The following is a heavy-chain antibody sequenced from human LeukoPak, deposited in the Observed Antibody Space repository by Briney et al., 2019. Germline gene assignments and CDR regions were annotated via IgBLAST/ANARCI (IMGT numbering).Heavy chain of an antibody. CDR2: IYYSGST. J-gene: IGHJ6*03. CDR3: ASDKRITMVRGCPDMDV. V-gene: IGHV4-39*01. Sequence: SETLSLTCTVSGGSISSSSYYWGWIRQPPGKGLEWIGSIYYSGSTYYNPSLKSRVTISVDTSKNQFSLKLSSVTAADTAVYYCASDKRITMVRGCPDMDVWGKGTTVTVSS. D-gene: IGHD3-10*01. CDR1: GGSISSSSYY.